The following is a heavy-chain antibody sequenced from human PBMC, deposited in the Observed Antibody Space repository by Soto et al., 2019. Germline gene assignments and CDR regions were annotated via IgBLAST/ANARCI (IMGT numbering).Heavy chain of an antibody. D-gene: IGHD3-10*01. J-gene: IGHJ4*02. CDR2: ISNSGST. V-gene: IGHV4-30-4*01. CDR1: GGSGTSDEDY. CDR3: ATESGAAYGYFAL. Sequence: SATLALTCTVAGGSGTSDEDYWTWIRQSPGKGLEWIGYISNSGSTGYNPSLKTRLSMSVDRSKNQFTLRLTSVTAADTAVYFCATESGAAYGYFALWVQGTQVTVSS.